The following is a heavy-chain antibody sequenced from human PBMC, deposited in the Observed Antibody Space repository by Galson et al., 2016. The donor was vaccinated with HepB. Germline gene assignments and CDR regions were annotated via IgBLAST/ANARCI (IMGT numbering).Heavy chain of an antibody. D-gene: IGHD5-12*01. CDR2: ISDNGGAT. J-gene: IGHJ4*02. V-gene: IGHV3-23*01. CDR3: AKDHSCYMYS. Sequence: SLRLSCAASGFTFGTYAMNWVRQAPGKGLEWVSAISDNGGATYYTDSVKGRFTISRDNSKNTLYLQMNSLRAEDTAVYYCAKDHSCYMYSWGQGILVTVSS. CDR1: GFTFGTYA.